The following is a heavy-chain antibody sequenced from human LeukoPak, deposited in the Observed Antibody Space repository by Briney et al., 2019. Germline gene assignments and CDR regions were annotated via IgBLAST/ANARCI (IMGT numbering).Heavy chain of an antibody. CDR3: ARHYPGGDYFIDY. J-gene: IGHJ4*02. D-gene: IGHD4-17*01. CDR2: ISPDDSET. CDR1: GSRFTSYW. Sequence: GESLKISCKGSGSRFTSYWIGGGRQMPGKGLEGVVIISPDDSETRYSPPFQDQVTISADKSITTAYLQWSSLKASDTAMYYCARHYPGGDYFIDYWGQGTLVTVSS. V-gene: IGHV5-51*01.